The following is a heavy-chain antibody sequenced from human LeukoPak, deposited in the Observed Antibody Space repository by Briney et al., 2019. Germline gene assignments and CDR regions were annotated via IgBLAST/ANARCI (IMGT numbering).Heavy chain of an antibody. D-gene: IGHD3-22*01. V-gene: IGHV3-43*02. CDR1: GFTFDHYA. CDR3: VKGVVYDSSGYFHLDY. CDR2: VSVNADST. Sequence: GGSLRLSCAASGFTFDHYAMHWVRQAPGKGPEWVSLVSVNADSTYYADSVRGRFTISRDNNNNSLYLQMHSLRSDDTALYYCVKGVVYDSSGYFHLDYWGQGTLVTVSS. J-gene: IGHJ4*02.